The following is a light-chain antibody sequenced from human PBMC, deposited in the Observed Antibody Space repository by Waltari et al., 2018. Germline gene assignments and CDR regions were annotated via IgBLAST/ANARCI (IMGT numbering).Light chain of an antibody. CDR2: DTN. CDR1: SSNIGAGYG. Sequence: QSVLTQPPSVSGAPGQRVSISCNGSSSNIGAGYGVHWYQHLPGAAPSLFIDDTNDRPSGVPDRFSGSKSGTSASLAITGLQPEDEADYYCQSFDSNLTVVVFGGGTKLTVL. J-gene: IGLJ2*01. V-gene: IGLV1-40*01. CDR3: QSFDSNLTVVV.